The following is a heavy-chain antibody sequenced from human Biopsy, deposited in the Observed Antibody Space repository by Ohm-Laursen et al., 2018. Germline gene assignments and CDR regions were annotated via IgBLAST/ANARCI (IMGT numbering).Heavy chain of an antibody. CDR3: VRGVDYYDPYHYYALDV. V-gene: IGHV4-34*01. D-gene: IGHD3-22*01. Sequence: GTLSLTCLVYGESFNGYYWSWIRQTPGKGLEWIGEINHSGRTNYNLSLKSRVTISVDTSKNQFSLKVRSVTAADTAVYYCVRGVDYYDPYHYYALDVWGQGTTVTVSS. J-gene: IGHJ6*02. CDR1: GESFNGYY. CDR2: INHSGRT.